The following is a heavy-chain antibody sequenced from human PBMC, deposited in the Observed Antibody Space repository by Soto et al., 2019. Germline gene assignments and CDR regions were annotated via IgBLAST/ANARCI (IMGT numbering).Heavy chain of an antibody. J-gene: IGHJ4*02. Sequence: QVQLVQSGAEVKTPGSSVKVSCKASGGTFSSYTISWVRQAPGQGLEWMGRIIPILGIANYAQKFQGRVTITADKSTSTAYMELSSLRSEDTAVYYCARGTTVTTEDYWGQGTLVTVSS. V-gene: IGHV1-69*02. D-gene: IGHD4-17*01. CDR3: ARGTTVTTEDY. CDR2: IIPILGIA. CDR1: GGTFSSYT.